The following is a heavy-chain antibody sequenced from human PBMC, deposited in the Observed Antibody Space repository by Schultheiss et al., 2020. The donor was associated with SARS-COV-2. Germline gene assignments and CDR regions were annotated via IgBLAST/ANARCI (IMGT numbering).Heavy chain of an antibody. CDR3: ARANDLNLQH. V-gene: IGHV6-1*01. CDR1: GDSVSSNSAA. J-gene: IGHJ1*01. Sequence: SETLSLTCAISGDSVSSNSAAWNWIRQSSSRGLGWLGRTYYRSKWYNNYAVSVKSRITINPDTSKNQFSLQLNSVTPEDTAVYYCARANDLNLQHWGQGTLVTVSS. CDR2: TYYRSKWYN.